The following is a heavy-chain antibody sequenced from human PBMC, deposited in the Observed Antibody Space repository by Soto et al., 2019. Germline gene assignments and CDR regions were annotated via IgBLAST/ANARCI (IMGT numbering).Heavy chain of an antibody. J-gene: IGHJ4*02. D-gene: IGHD1-26*01. V-gene: IGHV4-30-4*01. Sequence: SETLSLTCTVSGGSISSGDYYWSWIRQPPGKGLEWIGYIYYSGSTYYNPSLKSRVTISVDTSKNQFSLKLSSVTAADTAVYYCARYWWELPFDYWGQGTLVTVSS. CDR1: GGSISSGDYY. CDR2: IYYSGST. CDR3: ARYWWELPFDY.